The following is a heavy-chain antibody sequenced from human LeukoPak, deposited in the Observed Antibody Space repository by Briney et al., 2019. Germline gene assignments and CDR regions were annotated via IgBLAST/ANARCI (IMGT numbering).Heavy chain of an antibody. V-gene: IGHV3-74*01. Sequence: GGSLRLSCAASGFTFSTYWMHWVRQAPGKGLVWVSRINTDWSSTSYADAVKGRFTISRDNAKNTLYLQMNSLRVEDTAVYYCARDARGYDPFYWGQGTLVTVS. D-gene: IGHD3-3*01. CDR1: GFTFSTYW. CDR3: ARDARGYDPFY. J-gene: IGHJ4*02. CDR2: INTDWSST.